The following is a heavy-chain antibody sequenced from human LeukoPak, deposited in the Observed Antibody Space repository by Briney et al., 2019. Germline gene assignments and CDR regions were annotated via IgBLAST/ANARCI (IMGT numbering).Heavy chain of an antibody. CDR2: INHSGST. CDR1: GESFSAYS. V-gene: IGHV4-34*01. J-gene: IGHJ6*03. CDR3: AREVDSSSWYGDYYHYYMDV. Sequence: SETLSLTCAVYGESFSAYSWNWIRQSPGKGLEWIGEINHSGSTSYNPSLKSRVTISVDTSKNQFSLKLRSVTAADTAVYYCAREVDSSSWYGDYYHYYMDVWGKGTTVTVSS. D-gene: IGHD6-13*01.